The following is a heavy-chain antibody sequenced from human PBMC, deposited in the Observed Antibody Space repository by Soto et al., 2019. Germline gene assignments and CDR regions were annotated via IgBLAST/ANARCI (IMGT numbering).Heavy chain of an antibody. CDR3: AAEYLDDSRVGYYYYGMDV. CDR1: GFTFTSSA. V-gene: IGHV1-58*02. CDR2: IVVGSGNT. Sequence: QMQLVQSGPEVKKPGTSVKVSCKASGFTFTSSAMQWVRQARGQRLEWIGWIVVGSGNTNYAQKFQERVTITRDMSTSTAYMELSSLRSEDTAVYYCAAEYLDDSRVGYYYYGMDVWGQGTTVTVSS. J-gene: IGHJ6*02. D-gene: IGHD3-22*01.